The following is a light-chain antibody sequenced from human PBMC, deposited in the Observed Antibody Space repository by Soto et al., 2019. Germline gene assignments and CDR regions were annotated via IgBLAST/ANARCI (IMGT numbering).Light chain of an antibody. CDR2: DDN. J-gene: IGLJ1*01. Sequence: QSALTQPASVSGSPGQSITISCTGTSSDFGGYNLVSWYQQYPDKAPKLVIFDDNTRPSGVSNRFSGSKSGNTASLTISGRQAEDEADYYCSSYKSSSTLPYVFGTGTKLTVL. CDR1: SSDFGGYNL. V-gene: IGLV2-14*01. CDR3: SSYKSSSTLPYV.